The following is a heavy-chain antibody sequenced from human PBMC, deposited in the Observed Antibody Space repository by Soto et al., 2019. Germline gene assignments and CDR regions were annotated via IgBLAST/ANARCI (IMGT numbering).Heavy chain of an antibody. J-gene: IGHJ4*02. Sequence: QVQLVQSGAEVKKPGSSVKVSCKASGGTFSSYAISWVRQAPGQGLEWMGGIIPIFGTANYAQKFQGRVTITADESTSTAYMELSSLRSEDTAVYYCATRIQTYYYYSSGYDPLDYWGQGTLVTVS. CDR1: GGTFSSYA. D-gene: IGHD3-22*01. CDR2: IIPIFGTA. V-gene: IGHV1-69*01. CDR3: ATRIQTYYYYSSGYDPLDY.